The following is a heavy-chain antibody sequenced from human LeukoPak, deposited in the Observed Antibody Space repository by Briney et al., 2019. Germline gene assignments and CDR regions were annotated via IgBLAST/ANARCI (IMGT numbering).Heavy chain of an antibody. CDR2: IYYSGST. CDR1: GGSMNNFY. D-gene: IGHD5-12*01. V-gene: IGHV4-59*01. Sequence: PSETLSLTRTVSGGSMNNFYWTWIRQPPGKGLEWVGYIYYSGSTNYNPSLESRVTISVDTSKNQFSLKVTSMTAADTAVYYCARLPLRGRSGFYYYMDVWGKRTTVTVSS. J-gene: IGHJ6*03. CDR3: ARLPLRGRSGFYYYMDV.